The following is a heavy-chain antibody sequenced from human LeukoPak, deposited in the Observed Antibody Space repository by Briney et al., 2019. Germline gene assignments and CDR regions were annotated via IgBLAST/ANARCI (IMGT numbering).Heavy chain of an antibody. J-gene: IGHJ4*02. CDR3: ARRGHYSNYGADY. Sequence: ASVKVSCKASGYTFTGYYMHWVRQAPGQGLEWMGWINPSSGGTNYAQKFQGRVTMTGDTSISTAYMELSRLRSDDTAVYYCARRGHYSNYGADYWGQGTLVTVSS. D-gene: IGHD4-11*01. V-gene: IGHV1-2*02. CDR1: GYTFTGYY. CDR2: INPSSGGT.